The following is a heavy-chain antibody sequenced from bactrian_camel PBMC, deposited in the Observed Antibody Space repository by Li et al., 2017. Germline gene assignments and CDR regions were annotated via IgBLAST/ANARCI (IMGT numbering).Heavy chain of an antibody. V-gene: IGHV3S54*01. D-gene: IGHD5*01. CDR3: ATSGSYGPFEL. CDR2: IDVGGVST. J-gene: IGHJ4*01. CDR1: RNINNKNC. Sequence: HVQLVESGGGSAQAGGSLRLSCAASRNINNKNCMGWFRQAPGKEREAVALIDVGGVSTYYADSVKGRFSISRDNAKNTLYLQMNSLKSEDTAPYYCATSGSYGPFELWGQGTQVTVS.